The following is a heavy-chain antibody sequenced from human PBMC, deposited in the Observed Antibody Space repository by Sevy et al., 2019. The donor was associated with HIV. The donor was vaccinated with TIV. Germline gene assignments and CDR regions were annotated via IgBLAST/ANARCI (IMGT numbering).Heavy chain of an antibody. D-gene: IGHD2-8*01. CDR3: ARVRVGRYCTDGVCYSYFDY. V-gene: IGHV3-30-3*01. Sequence: GGSLRLSCAASGFTFSSYAMHWVRQAPGKGLEWVALISNDGTNKYPDSVKGRYTISSDNSKNTLYLQMNSLRAEDTAVYYCARVRVGRYCTDGVCYSYFDYWGQGTLVTVSS. CDR2: ISNDGTNK. CDR1: GFTFSSYA. J-gene: IGHJ4*02.